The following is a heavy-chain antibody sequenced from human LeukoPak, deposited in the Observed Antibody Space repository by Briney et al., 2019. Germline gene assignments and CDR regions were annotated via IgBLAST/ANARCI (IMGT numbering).Heavy chain of an antibody. CDR1: GYTFTSYG. D-gene: IGHD3-10*01. CDR3: ARGGPGFGGLTVFDY. V-gene: IGHV1-18*01. CDR2: ISAYNGNT. Sequence: GASVKVSCKASGYTFTSYGISWVRQAPGQGLEWMGWISAYNGNTNYAQKLQGRVTMTTDTSTSTAYMELRSLRSDDTDVYYCARGGPGFGGLTVFDYWGQGTLVTVSS. J-gene: IGHJ4*02.